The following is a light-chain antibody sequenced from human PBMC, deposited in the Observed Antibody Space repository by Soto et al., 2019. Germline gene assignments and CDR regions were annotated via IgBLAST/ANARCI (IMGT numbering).Light chain of an antibody. CDR1: QGISTL. J-gene: IGKJ5*01. CDR3: QQYNNWPS. CDR2: ESS. V-gene: IGKV1-9*01. Sequence: IQLTQSPSSLSASVGDRVTITCRASQGISTLLAWYQQKPGKAPKVLIYESSLLQSGVPSRFSGSGSGTEFTLTISSLQPDDFAVYFCQQYNNWPSFGQGTRLEIK.